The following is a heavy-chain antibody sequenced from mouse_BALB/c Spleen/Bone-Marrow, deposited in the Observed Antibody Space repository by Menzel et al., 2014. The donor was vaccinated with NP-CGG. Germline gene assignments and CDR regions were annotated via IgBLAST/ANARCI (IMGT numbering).Heavy chain of an antibody. V-gene: IGHV5-6-3*01. Sequence: EVQLVESGGGLVQPGGSLKLSRAASGFTFSSYGMSWVRQTPDKRLELVASINSNGGSTYYPDSVKGRFTISRDNAKNTLSLQMSSLKSEDTAMYYCARGNYGNYVDYFDYWGQGTTLTVSS. CDR2: INSNGGST. J-gene: IGHJ2*01. CDR3: ARGNYGNYVDYFDY. D-gene: IGHD2-1*01. CDR1: GFTFSSYG.